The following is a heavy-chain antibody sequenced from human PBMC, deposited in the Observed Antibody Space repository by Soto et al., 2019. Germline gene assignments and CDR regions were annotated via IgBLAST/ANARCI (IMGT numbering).Heavy chain of an antibody. Sequence: PGGSLRLSCAASGFTFSSYSMNWVRQAPGKGLEWVSSISSSSSYINYADSVKGRFTISRDNAKNSLYLQMNSLRAEDTAVYYCAKTAAGANYYYYYGMDLWGQGTTVTVSS. J-gene: IGHJ6*02. V-gene: IGHV3-21*01. D-gene: IGHD2-2*01. CDR1: GFTFSSYS. CDR2: ISSSSSYI. CDR3: AKTAAGANYYYYYGMDL.